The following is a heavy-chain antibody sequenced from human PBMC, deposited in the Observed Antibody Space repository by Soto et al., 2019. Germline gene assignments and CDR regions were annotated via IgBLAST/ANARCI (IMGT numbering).Heavy chain of an antibody. CDR2: INPNSGGT. CDR1: GYTFTGYY. CDR3: AREALLDYYYGMDV. J-gene: IGHJ6*02. Sequence: GASVKVSCKASGYTFTGYYMHWVRQAPGQGLEWMGWINPNSGGTNYAQKFQGRVTMTRDTSISTAYMELSRLRSDDTAVYYCAREALLDYYYGMDVWGQGTTVTVSS. V-gene: IGHV1-2*02.